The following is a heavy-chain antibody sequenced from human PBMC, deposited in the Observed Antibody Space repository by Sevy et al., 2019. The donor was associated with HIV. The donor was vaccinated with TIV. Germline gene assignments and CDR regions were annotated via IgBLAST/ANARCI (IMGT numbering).Heavy chain of an antibody. D-gene: IGHD1-26*01. CDR1: RFTFKTYW. V-gene: IGHV3-7*01. CDR2: IKEDGSAK. J-gene: IGHJ4*01. Sequence: GGSLRLSCAASRFTFKTYWMSWVRQAPGKGLEWVGNIKEDGSAKYYADSVRGRFTISRDNAKNSLYLQMSSLRVEDTAVYYCARDSPGYGGYSYWGRGTLVTVSS. CDR3: ARDSPGYGGYSY.